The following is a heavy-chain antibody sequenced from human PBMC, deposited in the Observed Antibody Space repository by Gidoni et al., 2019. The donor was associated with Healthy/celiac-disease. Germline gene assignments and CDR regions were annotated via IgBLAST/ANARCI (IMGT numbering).Heavy chain of an antibody. Sequence: QVQLQESGPGLVKPSETLSLTCTVPGGSISSYYWSWIRQPPGKGLEWIGYIYYSGSTNYNPSLKSRVTISVDTSKNQFSLKLSSVTAADTAVYYCARAGSSSSWFDPWGQGTLVTVSS. CDR1: GGSISSYY. CDR2: IYYSGST. J-gene: IGHJ5*02. D-gene: IGHD6-13*01. V-gene: IGHV4-59*01. CDR3: ARAGSSSSWFDP.